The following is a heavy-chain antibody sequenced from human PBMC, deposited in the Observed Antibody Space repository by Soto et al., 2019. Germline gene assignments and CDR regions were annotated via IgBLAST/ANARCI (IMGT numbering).Heavy chain of an antibody. CDR2: INPSGGAS. D-gene: IGHD2-15*01. V-gene: IGHV1-46*01. J-gene: IGHJ3*02. Sequence: GASVKVSCKASGYTFINFFIHWVRQAPGQGLEWVGIINPSGGASTYPQKFQGRVTMTRDTSTSTVHMDVSSLRFDDTAVYYCARSHCSGGSCYLGAFDIWG. CDR1: GYTFINFF. CDR3: ARSHCSGGSCYLGAFDI.